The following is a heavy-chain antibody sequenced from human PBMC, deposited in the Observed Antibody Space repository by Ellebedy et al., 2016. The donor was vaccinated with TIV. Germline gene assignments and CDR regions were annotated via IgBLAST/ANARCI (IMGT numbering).Heavy chain of an antibody. D-gene: IGHD6-19*01. CDR3: ARRVAGKASFDY. V-gene: IGHV3-74*01. CDR1: EFTFSSYW. Sequence: GESLKISCAASEFTFSSYWIHWVRQTPGKGLVWVSRISPDGRGTSYADSVKGRFTISRDNAKNTMYLQMNSLRAEDTAVYYCARRVAGKASFDYWGQGTLVTVSS. J-gene: IGHJ4*02. CDR2: ISPDGRGT.